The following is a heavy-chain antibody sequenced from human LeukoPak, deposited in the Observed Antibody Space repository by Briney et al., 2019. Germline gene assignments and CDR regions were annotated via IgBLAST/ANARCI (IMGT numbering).Heavy chain of an antibody. CDR2: INHSGST. D-gene: IGHD3-22*01. V-gene: IGHV4-34*01. J-gene: IGHJ4*02. CDR3: ARDPETYYYDSSGYSKVGYFDY. Sequence: SETLSLTCAVYGGSFSGYYWSWIRQPPGKGLEWIGEINHSGSTNYNPSLKSRVTISVDTSKNQFSLKLSSVTAADTAVYYCARDPETYYYDSSGYSKVGYFDYWGQGTLVTVSS. CDR1: GGSFSGYY.